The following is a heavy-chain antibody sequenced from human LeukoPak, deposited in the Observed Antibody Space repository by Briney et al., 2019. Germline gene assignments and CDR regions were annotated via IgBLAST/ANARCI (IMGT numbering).Heavy chain of an antibody. D-gene: IGHD6-13*01. Sequence: SQTLSLTYAISGGSVSSNNAVWHWIRQSPSRGLEWLGRTYYKSKWSSNSAVSVKSRITIPPDTSKNRFSLQLNSVTPDDTAVYYCAEGGAAAGTWESWGQGTLVTVSS. J-gene: IGHJ5*02. V-gene: IGHV6-1*01. CDR3: AEGGAAAGTWES. CDR1: GGSVSSNNAV. CDR2: TYYKSKWSS.